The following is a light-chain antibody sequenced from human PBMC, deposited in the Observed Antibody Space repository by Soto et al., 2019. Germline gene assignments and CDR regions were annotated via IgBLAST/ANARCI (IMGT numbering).Light chain of an antibody. V-gene: IGKV3D-15*01. CDR2: DAS. CDR1: QSVNTR. CDR3: QQYNNWPPEYT. J-gene: IGKJ2*01. Sequence: EIVMTQSPATLSVSPGERATLSCRASQSVNTRLAWYQQKPGQAPRLVIYDASTRATGIPARFSSSGSGTEFTLTISSLQSEDFAVYHCQQYNNWPPEYTFGQGTKLEIK.